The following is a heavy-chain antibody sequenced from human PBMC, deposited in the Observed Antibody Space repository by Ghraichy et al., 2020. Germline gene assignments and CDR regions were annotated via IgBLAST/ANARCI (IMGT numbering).Heavy chain of an antibody. CDR1: GFSFSLYE. J-gene: IGHJ4*02. CDR3: ARQERYSGTYAFDS. V-gene: IGHV3-48*03. D-gene: IGHD1-1*01. CDR2: ISSTGGLR. Sequence: GGSLRLSCAASGFSFSLYEMNWVRQAPGKGLEWVSYISSTGGLRYYADSVKGRFTVSRDNAKKSLSLLISSLRAEDTAVYYCARQERYSGTYAFDSWGPGTLVTVAS.